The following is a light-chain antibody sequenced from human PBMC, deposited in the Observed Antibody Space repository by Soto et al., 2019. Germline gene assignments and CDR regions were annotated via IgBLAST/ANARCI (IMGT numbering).Light chain of an antibody. Sequence: QSVLTQPPSVSAAPGQKVSISCSGSRSNIGQNYVSWYQQLPGAAPKLLISENYRRPSGIPDRFSGSKSDTSATLGITGLQPDDEADYYCGTWDSRLTAAVFGGGTKLTVL. CDR3: GTWDSRLTAAV. V-gene: IGLV1-51*01. CDR1: RSNIGQNY. J-gene: IGLJ2*01. CDR2: ENY.